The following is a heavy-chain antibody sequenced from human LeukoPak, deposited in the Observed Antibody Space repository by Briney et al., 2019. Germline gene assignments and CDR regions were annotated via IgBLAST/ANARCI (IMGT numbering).Heavy chain of an antibody. V-gene: IGHV1-69*06. Sequence: GASVKVSCKASGGTFTSYAISWVRQAPGQGLEWMGGIIPIFGAANYAQKFQGRVTITADKSTSTSYMELSSLRSEDTAVYYCAKDRRYCSSTTCPDHWGQGTLVTVSS. J-gene: IGHJ4*02. CDR2: IIPIFGAA. CDR1: GGTFTSYA. CDR3: AKDRRYCSSTTCPDH. D-gene: IGHD2-2*01.